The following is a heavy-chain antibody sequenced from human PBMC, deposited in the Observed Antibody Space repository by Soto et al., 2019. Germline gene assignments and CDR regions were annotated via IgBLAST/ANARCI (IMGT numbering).Heavy chain of an antibody. CDR1: GGSISSYY. Sequence: SETLSLTCTVSGGSISSYYWSWIRQPPGKGLEWIGYIYYSGSTNYNPSLKSRVTISVDTSKNQFSLKLSSVTAADTAVYYCARAPAARPIKYYYYMDVWGKGTTVTVSS. J-gene: IGHJ6*03. V-gene: IGHV4-59*01. CDR2: IYYSGST. CDR3: ARAPAARPIKYYYYMDV. D-gene: IGHD6-6*01.